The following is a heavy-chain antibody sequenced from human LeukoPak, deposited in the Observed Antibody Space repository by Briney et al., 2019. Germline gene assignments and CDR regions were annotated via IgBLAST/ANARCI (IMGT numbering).Heavy chain of an antibody. J-gene: IGHJ4*02. CDR1: GGSISSYY. Sequence: PSETLSLICTVSGGSISSYYWSWIRQPAGKGLEWIGRIYASGSTYYNPSLKSRVTMSVDTSKNQFSLGLTTVTAADTAVYYCARDSNLEYSSSRGLGRWGQGTLVTVSS. CDR2: IYASGST. CDR3: ARDSNLEYSSSRGLGR. V-gene: IGHV4-4*07. D-gene: IGHD6-6*01.